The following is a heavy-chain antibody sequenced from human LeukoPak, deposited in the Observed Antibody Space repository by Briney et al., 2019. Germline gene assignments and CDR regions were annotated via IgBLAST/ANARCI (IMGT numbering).Heavy chain of an antibody. D-gene: IGHD3-9*01. CDR3: ARDWYDNLDAFDI. V-gene: IGHV3-21*01. CDR2: ISSSSSYI. J-gene: IGHJ3*02. Sequence: GGSLRLSCAASGFTFSSYSINWVRQAPGKGLEWVSSISSSSSYIYYADSVKGRFTISRDNAKNSLYLQMNSLRAEDTAVYYCARDWYDNLDAFDIWGQGTMVTVSS. CDR1: GFTFSSYS.